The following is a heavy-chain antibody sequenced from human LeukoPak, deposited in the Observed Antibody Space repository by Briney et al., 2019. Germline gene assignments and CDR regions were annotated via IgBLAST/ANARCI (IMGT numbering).Heavy chain of an antibody. J-gene: IGHJ2*01. CDR3: ARDRPLGL. Sequence: SETLSLTCAVYGGSFSGYYWSWIRQPPGKGLEWIGEINHSGSTNYNPSLKSRVTISVDTSKNQFSLKLSSVTAADTAVYYCARDRPLGLWGRGTLVTVSS. D-gene: IGHD3-16*01. V-gene: IGHV4-34*01. CDR2: INHSGST. CDR1: GGSFSGYY.